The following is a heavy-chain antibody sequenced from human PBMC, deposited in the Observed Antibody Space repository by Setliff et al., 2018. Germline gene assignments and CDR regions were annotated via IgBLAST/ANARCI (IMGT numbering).Heavy chain of an antibody. CDR3: AHKKMSIITFDY. J-gene: IGHJ4*02. V-gene: IGHV2-5*01. CDR1: GFSLSTSGVG. D-gene: IGHD3-16*01. Sequence: SGPTLVNPTQTLTLTCTFSGFSLSTSGVGVGWIRQPPGKALEWLALIYWNDDKRYSPSLKSRLTITKDTSKDQVVLTMTNMDPVDTATYYCAHKKMSIITFDYWGQGTLVTVSS. CDR2: IYWNDDK.